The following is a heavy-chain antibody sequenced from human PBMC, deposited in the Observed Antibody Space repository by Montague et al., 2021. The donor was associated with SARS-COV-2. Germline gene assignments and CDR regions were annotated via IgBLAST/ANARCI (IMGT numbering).Heavy chain of an antibody. Sequence: SQRLSCAASGFFFNSYVMSWVRQAPGKGLEWVSSISGGSETINYADSVKGRFTISRDRSKNTLYLQLNNLRADDAAVYYCAKHLVPWYYFDYWGQGTLVTVSS. V-gene: IGHV3-23*01. J-gene: IGHJ4*02. CDR2: ISGGSETI. D-gene: IGHD3-16*01. CDR3: AKHLVPWYYFDY. CDR1: GFFFNSYV.